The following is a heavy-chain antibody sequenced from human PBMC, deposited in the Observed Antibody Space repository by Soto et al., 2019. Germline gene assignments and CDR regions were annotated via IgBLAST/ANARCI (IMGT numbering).Heavy chain of an antibody. CDR1: GASMSSCGYY. CDR3: ARDRHNNFFDP. J-gene: IGHJ5*02. V-gene: IGHV4-31*03. D-gene: IGHD6-6*01. Sequence: SETLSLTCTVSGASMSSCGYYWTWIRQSPGKGLEWIGYIYYSGSTYYNPSLESRVAISLDTSRSQFSLTLHSVTAADTAIYYCARDRHNNFFDPWGQGTLVTVS. CDR2: IYYSGST.